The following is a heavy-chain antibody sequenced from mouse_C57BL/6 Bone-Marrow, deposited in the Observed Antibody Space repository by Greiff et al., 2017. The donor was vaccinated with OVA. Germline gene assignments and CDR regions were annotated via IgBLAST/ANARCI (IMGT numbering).Heavy chain of an antibody. V-gene: IGHV1-61*01. CDR1: GYTFTSYW. CDR2: IYPSDSET. J-gene: IGHJ1*03. D-gene: IGHD1-1*01. Sequence: VQLQQPGAELVRPGSSVKLSCKASGYTFTSYWMDWVKQRPGQGLEWIGNIYPSDSETHYNQKFKDKATLTVDKSSSTAYMQLSSLTSEDSAVYYCARGYYYGSSPPWYFDVWGTGTTVTVSS. CDR3: ARGYYYGSSPPWYFDV.